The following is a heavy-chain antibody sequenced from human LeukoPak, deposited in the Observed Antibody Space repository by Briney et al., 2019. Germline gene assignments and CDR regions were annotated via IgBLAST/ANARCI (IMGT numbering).Heavy chain of an antibody. CDR1: GFTFSSYA. CDR3: ARVENWNGFNNPY. V-gene: IGHV3-23*01. Sequence: PGGSLRLSCAASGFTFSSYAMSWVRQAPGKGLEWVSAISGSGGSTYYADSVKGRFTISRDNAKNSLHLQMNSLRAEDTAVYYCARVENWNGFNNPYWGQGTLVTVSS. CDR2: ISGSGGST. D-gene: IGHD1-1*01. J-gene: IGHJ4*02.